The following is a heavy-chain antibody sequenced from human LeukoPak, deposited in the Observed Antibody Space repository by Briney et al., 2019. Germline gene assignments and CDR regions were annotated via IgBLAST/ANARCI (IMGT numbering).Heavy chain of an antibody. CDR3: AKVRTYFYHGLDV. Sequence: GGSLRLSCAASGNSWMHWVRQAPGKGLEWVSGISGTTSGTYYADSVKGRFTISRDNSKNTLFLQVNSLRAEDTAVYYCAKVRTYFYHGLDVWGQGTTVTVSS. CDR1: GNSW. CDR2: ISGTTSGT. V-gene: IGHV3-23*01. J-gene: IGHJ6*02. D-gene: IGHD1-14*01.